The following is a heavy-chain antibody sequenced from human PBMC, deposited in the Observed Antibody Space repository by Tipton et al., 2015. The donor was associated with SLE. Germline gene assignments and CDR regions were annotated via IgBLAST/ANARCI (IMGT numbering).Heavy chain of an antibody. CDR3: ARQQLVSNPYYSPHNWFDP. V-gene: IGHV1-2*06. CDR1: GYTFTGYY. Sequence: QLVQSGAEVKKPGASVKVSCKASGYTFTGYYTHWVRQAPGQGLEWMGRIDPNTGDTNYAQKFQGRVTITRDTSISTAYMELSRLKSDDTAVYYCARQQLVSNPYYSPHNWFDPWGQGTLVTVSS. J-gene: IGHJ5*02. D-gene: IGHD6-13*01. CDR2: IDPNTGDT.